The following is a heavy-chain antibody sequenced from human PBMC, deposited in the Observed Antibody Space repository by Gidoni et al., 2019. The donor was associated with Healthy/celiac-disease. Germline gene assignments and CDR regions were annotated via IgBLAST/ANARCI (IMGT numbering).Heavy chain of an antibody. D-gene: IGHD6-19*01. CDR2: IWYDGSNK. Sequence: QVQLVESGGGVVQPGRSLSLSCAASGFTFSSYGMHWVRQAPGKGLEWVAVIWYDGSNKYYADSVKGRFTISRDNSKNTLYLQMNSLRAEDTAVYYCARGVAVAGTGTLDYWGQGTLVTVSS. CDR1: GFTFSSYG. J-gene: IGHJ4*02. CDR3: ARGVAVAGTGTLDY. V-gene: IGHV3-33*01.